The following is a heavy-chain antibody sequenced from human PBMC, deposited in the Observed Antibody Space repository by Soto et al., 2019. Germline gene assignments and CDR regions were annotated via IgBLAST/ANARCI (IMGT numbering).Heavy chain of an antibody. Sequence: EVQLVESGGGLVQPGGSLRLSCAASGFTFSSYAMHWVRQAPGKGLEYVSAISSNGGSTYYANSVKGRFTISRDNSKNTLYLQMGSLRAEDMAVYYCARVGGSGSYYYYYMDVWGKGTPVTVSS. D-gene: IGHD3-10*01. V-gene: IGHV3-64*01. CDR3: ARVGGSGSYYYYYMDV. CDR2: ISSNGGST. CDR1: GFTFSSYA. J-gene: IGHJ6*03.